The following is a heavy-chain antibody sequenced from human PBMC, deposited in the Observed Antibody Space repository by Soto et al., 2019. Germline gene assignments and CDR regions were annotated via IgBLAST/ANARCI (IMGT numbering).Heavy chain of an antibody. J-gene: IGHJ4*02. Sequence: QVQLVQSGAEVKKPGASVKVSCKASGYTFTSYAMHWVRQAPGQRLEWMGWINAGNGNTKYSQKFQGRVTITRDTSASTAYMELSSLRSEDTAVYYCARDLYSSSWYSSPYFDYWGQGTLVTVSS. CDR2: INAGNGNT. CDR3: ARDLYSSSWYSSPYFDY. CDR1: GYTFTSYA. D-gene: IGHD6-13*01. V-gene: IGHV1-3*01.